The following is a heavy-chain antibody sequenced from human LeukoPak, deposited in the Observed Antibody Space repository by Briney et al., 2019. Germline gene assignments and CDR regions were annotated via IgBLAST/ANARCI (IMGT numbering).Heavy chain of an antibody. D-gene: IGHD2-15*01. CDR2: MKGDGSEI. J-gene: IGHJ4*02. Sequence: GESLRLSCAAPGFIFSKYWMDWVRQVPGKGLEWVANMKGDGSEIYYVDSVKGRFTISRDNAKNSLYLQMNNLRAEDTAIYYCARDLGWLLLDYWGQGTLVTVSS. CDR1: GFIFSKYW. V-gene: IGHV3-7*03. CDR3: ARDLGWLLLDY.